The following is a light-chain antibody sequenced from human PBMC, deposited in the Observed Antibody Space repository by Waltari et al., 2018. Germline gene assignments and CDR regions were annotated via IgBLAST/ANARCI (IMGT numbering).Light chain of an antibody. Sequence: NFVLTQPHSVSESPGKTVTISCTGSSGSIASNYLQRYQQRPGSAPTTVIYENNQRPSGVPGRFSGSIDSSSNSASLTISGLKTEDEADYYCQSYDTSDVVFGGGTKLTVL. CDR3: QSYDTSDVV. CDR1: SGSIASNY. CDR2: ENN. J-gene: IGLJ2*01. V-gene: IGLV6-57*02.